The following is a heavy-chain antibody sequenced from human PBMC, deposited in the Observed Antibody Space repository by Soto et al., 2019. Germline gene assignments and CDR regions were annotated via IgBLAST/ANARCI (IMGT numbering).Heavy chain of an antibody. D-gene: IGHD2-2*01. V-gene: IGHV1-69*12. CDR2: IIPMFGTT. J-gene: IGHJ6*02. Sequence: QVQLVQSGAEVKKPGSSVKVSCKASGGTFSSYGVSWVRQAPGQGPEWMGGIIPMFGTTNYAQIFQGRVTITADESTSTVYMEVSSLRSEDTAVYYCARWEYQVRNLPIPVYYYAMDVWGQGTTVTVS. CDR1: GGTFSSYG. CDR3: ARWEYQVRNLPIPVYYYAMDV.